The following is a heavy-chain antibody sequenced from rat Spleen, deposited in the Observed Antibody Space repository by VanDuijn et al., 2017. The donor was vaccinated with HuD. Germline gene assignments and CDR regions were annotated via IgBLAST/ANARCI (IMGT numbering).Heavy chain of an antibody. CDR3: TRDFTIAAISGVMDA. D-gene: IGHD1-2*01. V-gene: IGHV2-15*01. CDR2: IWGDGST. Sequence: QVQLKESGPGLVQPSQTLSITCTVSGFSLTSYGVSWVRQPPGKGLEWMGGIWGDGSTNYNSALKSRLSISRDTSKSQVFLKMNSLQTEDTAIYFCTRDFTIAAISGVMDAWGQGASVTVSS. J-gene: IGHJ4*01. CDR1: GFSLTSYG.